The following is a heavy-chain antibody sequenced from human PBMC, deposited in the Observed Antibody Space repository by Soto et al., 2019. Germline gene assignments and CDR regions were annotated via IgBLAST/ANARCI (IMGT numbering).Heavy chain of an antibody. CDR2: IYYSGTT. D-gene: IGHD3-3*01. Sequence: SETLSLTCTVSGDSINTGDYYWTCIRQPRGKGLEWIGYIYYSGTTYYNPSLKSRVSLSLDTSKNHFSLRLTSVTAADTAVYYCARGVDFEGFSPYGMDVWGQGTTVTVSS. V-gene: IGHV4-30-4*01. CDR1: GDSINTGDYY. CDR3: ARGVDFEGFSPYGMDV. J-gene: IGHJ6*02.